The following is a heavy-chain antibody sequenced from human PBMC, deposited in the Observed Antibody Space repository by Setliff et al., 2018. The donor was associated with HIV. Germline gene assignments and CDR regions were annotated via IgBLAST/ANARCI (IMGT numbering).Heavy chain of an antibody. Sequence: SETLSLTCSVSGVSVGSGDYYWHWIRQHPEKALEWIGYTFHSGDTYYNPSLKSRISMSVDTSKNQFYLELTSLTAADTAVYYCATRPRIAARPFDYWGQGMLVTVS. CDR1: GVSVGSGDYY. D-gene: IGHD6-6*01. J-gene: IGHJ4*02. V-gene: IGHV4-31*03. CDR2: TFHSGDT. CDR3: ATRPRIAARPFDY.